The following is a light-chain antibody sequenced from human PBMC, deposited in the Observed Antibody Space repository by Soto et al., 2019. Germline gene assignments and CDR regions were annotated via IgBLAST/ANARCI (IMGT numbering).Light chain of an antibody. Sequence: DIQMTQSPSSLSASVGDRVTITCRASQSISSYLNWYQQKPGKAPKLLIYAASSLQSGVPSRFSGSGSGTDFTLTISSLQPEDFATYYCQQSYSTAVTVGQGTKVDIK. CDR2: AAS. J-gene: IGKJ1*01. CDR1: QSISSY. V-gene: IGKV1-39*01. CDR3: QQSYSTAVT.